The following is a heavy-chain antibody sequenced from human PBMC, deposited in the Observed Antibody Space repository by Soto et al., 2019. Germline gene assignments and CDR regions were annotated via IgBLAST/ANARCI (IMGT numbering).Heavy chain of an antibody. Sequence: SVKVSCKASGGTFGVDSINWVRQAPGQGLEWVGRINPLSGTTEYAQKFQDRVTMTADESTSTVYMELRRLTDEDRAVYFCARHLPTIALRSYSMDVWGQGTTVTVSS. CDR1: GGTFGVDS. D-gene: IGHD2-15*01. J-gene: IGHJ6*02. CDR3: ARHLPTIALRSYSMDV. CDR2: INPLSGTT. V-gene: IGHV1-69*13.